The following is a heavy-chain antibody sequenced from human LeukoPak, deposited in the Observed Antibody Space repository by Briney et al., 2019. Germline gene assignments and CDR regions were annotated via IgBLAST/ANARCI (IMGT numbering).Heavy chain of an antibody. J-gene: IGHJ4*02. CDR3: ASEQWY. Sequence: PGRSLRLSCAASGFTFSTFAMHWVRQAPGKGLEWVSLLSYDGSDKYYADSVKGRFTISRDNSENMLYLQMNSLRPEDTAVYYCASEQWYWGQGTLVTVSS. CDR2: LSYDGSDK. V-gene: IGHV3-30*14. CDR1: GFTFSTFA. D-gene: IGHD2-8*01.